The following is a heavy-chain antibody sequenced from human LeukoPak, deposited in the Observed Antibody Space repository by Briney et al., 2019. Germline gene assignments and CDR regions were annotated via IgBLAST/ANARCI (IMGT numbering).Heavy chain of an antibody. CDR3: ARAHNWKYGTFDY. CDR1: GFTFSSYE. D-gene: IGHD1-20*01. J-gene: IGHJ4*02. CDR2: ISSSGSTI. Sequence: GGSLRLSCAASGFTFSSYEMNWVRQAPGKGLEWVSYISSSGSTIYYADSVKGRFTISRDNAKNSLYLQMNSLRVEDTAVYYCARAHNWKYGTFDYWGQGTLVTVSS. V-gene: IGHV3-48*03.